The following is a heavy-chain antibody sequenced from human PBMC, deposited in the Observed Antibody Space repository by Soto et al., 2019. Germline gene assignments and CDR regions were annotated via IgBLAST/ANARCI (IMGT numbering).Heavy chain of an antibody. CDR3: ARADGYCSGGSCYFSVFDY. D-gene: IGHD2-15*01. CDR2: INLNSGGT. J-gene: IGHJ4*02. CDR1: GYTFTGYY. Sequence: ASVKVSCKASGYTFTGYYMHWVRQAPGQGLEWMGWINLNSGGTNYAQKFQGWVTMTRDTSISTAYMELSRLRSDDTAVYYCARADGYCSGGSCYFSVFDYWGQGTLVTVSS. V-gene: IGHV1-2*04.